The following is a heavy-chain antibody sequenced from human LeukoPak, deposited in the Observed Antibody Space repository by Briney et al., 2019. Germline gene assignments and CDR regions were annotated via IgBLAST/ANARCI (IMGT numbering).Heavy chain of an antibody. J-gene: IGHJ4*02. CDR2: INPNSGGT. CDR3: ARVRPSTTIFGVVITNYFDY. D-gene: IGHD3-3*01. Sequence: ASVKVSCKASGYTFTGYYMHWVRQAPGQGLGWMGWINPNSGGTNYAQKFQGRVTMTRDTSISTAYMELSRLRSDDTAVYYCARVRPSTTIFGVVITNYFDYWGQGTLVTVPS. V-gene: IGHV1-2*02. CDR1: GYTFTGYY.